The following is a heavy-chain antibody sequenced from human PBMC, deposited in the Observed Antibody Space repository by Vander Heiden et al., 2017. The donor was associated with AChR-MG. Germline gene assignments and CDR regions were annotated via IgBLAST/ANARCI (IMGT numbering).Heavy chain of an antibody. CDR3: ARARDGYNCPDY. J-gene: IGHJ4*02. CDR2: ISSSSSYI. D-gene: IGHD5-12*01. V-gene: IGHV3-21*01. Sequence: EVQLVESGGGLVKPGGSLSLSCAASGFTFSRYSMNWVRQAPGKGLEWVSSISSSSSYIYYADSVKGRFTISRDNAKNSLYLQMNSLRAEDTAVYYCARARDGYNCPDYWGQGTLVTVSS. CDR1: GFTFSRYS.